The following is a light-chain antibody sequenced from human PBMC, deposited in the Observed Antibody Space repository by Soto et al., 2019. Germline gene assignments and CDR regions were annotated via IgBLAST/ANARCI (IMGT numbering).Light chain of an antibody. CDR2: EDN. J-gene: IGLJ2*01. Sequence: NFMLTQPHSVSESPGKTVTISCTGGSGSNASNYVQWYQRRPGSAPTTVIYEDNQRPSGVPDRFSGSIDSSSNSASLTISGLKTQDEADYYCQSYDSSNQVVFGGGAKLTVL. V-gene: IGLV6-57*02. CDR1: SGSNASNY. CDR3: QSYDSSNQVV.